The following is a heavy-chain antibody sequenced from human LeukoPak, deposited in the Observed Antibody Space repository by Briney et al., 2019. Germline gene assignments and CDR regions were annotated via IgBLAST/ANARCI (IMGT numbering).Heavy chain of an antibody. CDR2: FYTSGST. D-gene: IGHD1-26*01. CDR1: GGSISSYY. J-gene: IGHJ5*02. CDR3: ASYSGTNWFDP. Sequence: PSETLSLTCTVSGGSISSYYWSWIRQPAGKGLEWIGRFYTSGSTKYNPSLKSRVTMSEDTSNNQFSLRLSSVTAADTAVYFCASYSGTNWFDPWGQGTLVTVSS. V-gene: IGHV4-4*07.